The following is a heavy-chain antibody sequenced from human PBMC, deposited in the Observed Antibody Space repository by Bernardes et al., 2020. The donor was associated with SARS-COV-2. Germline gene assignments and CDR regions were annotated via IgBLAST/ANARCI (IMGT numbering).Heavy chain of an antibody. Sequence: GGSLRLSCEVFGFVFSDYAMTWVRRPPGLGLECVAVISGSGGTTYYAESVKGRFTVSRDNSKNTLYLQMNGLRADDTAAYYCAKDMDYYYESRGQVGFDHWGEGILVSVSS. D-gene: IGHD3-22*01. CDR3: AKDMDYYYESRGQVGFDH. J-gene: IGHJ4*02. CDR2: ISGSGGTT. V-gene: IGHV3-23*01. CDR1: GFVFSDYA.